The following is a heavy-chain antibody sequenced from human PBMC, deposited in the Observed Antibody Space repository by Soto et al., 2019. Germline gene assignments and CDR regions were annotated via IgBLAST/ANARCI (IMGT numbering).Heavy chain of an antibody. CDR3: ARGDYDFWSGYFYFQH. J-gene: IGHJ1*01. D-gene: IGHD3-3*01. Sequence: QVQLVQSGAEVKKPGASVKVSCKASGYTFTGYYMHWVRQAPGQGLEWMGWINPNSGGTNYAQKFQGWVTITRDTSISTAYMELSRLRSDDTAVYYCARGDYDFWSGYFYFQHWGQGTLVTVSS. CDR2: INPNSGGT. CDR1: GYTFTGYY. V-gene: IGHV1-2*04.